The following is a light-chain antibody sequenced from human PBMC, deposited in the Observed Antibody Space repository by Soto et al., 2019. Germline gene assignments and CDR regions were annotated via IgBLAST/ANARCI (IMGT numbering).Light chain of an antibody. J-gene: IGLJ2*01. CDR1: VSEVAGYTY. Sequence: QSALTQPASVSGSPGQSITISCTGAVSEVAGYTYVSWYQQHPGKGPKVIIYDVSNRPSGVSNRFSGSKSGTTASLTISGLQAEDESYYYCSSFTSSLGLFGGGTKLTVL. CDR2: DVS. CDR3: SSFTSSLGL. V-gene: IGLV2-14*03.